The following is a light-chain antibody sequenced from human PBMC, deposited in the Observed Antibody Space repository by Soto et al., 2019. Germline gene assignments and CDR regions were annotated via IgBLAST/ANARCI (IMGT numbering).Light chain of an antibody. J-gene: IGKJ4*01. CDR3: QQRSNWPSLT. CDR1: QSVGSY. Sequence: QSPATLSWSPGEIATLAFRASQSVGSYLAWYQHKPGQAPRLLISDASNRATGIPARFSGSGSETDFTLTISSLEPEDSAVSYCQQRSNWPSLTLGGGTKVDIK. CDR2: DAS. V-gene: IGKV3-11*01.